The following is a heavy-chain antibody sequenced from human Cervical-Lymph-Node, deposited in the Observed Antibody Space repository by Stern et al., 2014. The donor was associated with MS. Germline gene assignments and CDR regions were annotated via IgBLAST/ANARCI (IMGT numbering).Heavy chain of an antibody. CDR3: ASSVGELTPEAV. D-gene: IGHD3-10*01. V-gene: IGHV1-69*01. J-gene: IGHJ6*02. Sequence: QVQLVESGAEVKKPGSSVRVSCKASGGTFSSYAISWVRQAPGQGLEWMGGIIPMFGTANYAQKFPGRVTITADDSTTTAYMEVSSLRSEDTAVYYCASSVGELTPEAVWGQGTTVTVFS. CDR1: GGTFSSYA. CDR2: IIPMFGTA.